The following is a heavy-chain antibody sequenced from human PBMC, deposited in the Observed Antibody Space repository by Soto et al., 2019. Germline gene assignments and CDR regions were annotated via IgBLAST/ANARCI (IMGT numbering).Heavy chain of an antibody. J-gene: IGHJ4*02. Sequence: PSETLSLTCAVYGGSFSGYCWSWIRQPPGKGLEWIGEINHSGSTNYNPSLKSRVTISVDTSKNQFSLKLSSVTAADTAVYYCARGYYDFWSGYSTKLYYFDYWGQGTLVTVS. CDR2: INHSGST. CDR1: GGSFSGYC. D-gene: IGHD3-3*01. V-gene: IGHV4-34*01. CDR3: ARGYYDFWSGYSTKLYYFDY.